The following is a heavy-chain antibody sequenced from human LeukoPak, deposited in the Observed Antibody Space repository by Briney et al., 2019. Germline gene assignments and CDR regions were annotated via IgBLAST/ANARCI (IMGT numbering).Heavy chain of an antibody. D-gene: IGHD6-19*01. CDR1: GCSFSSSNW. CDR3: ARGPLAGPFDY. CDR2: IYHSGST. V-gene: IGHV4-4*02. Sequence: PSETLTLTCAVSGCSFSSSNWWSWVRQPPGEGLGWIGEIYHSGSTNYNPSLKSRVTISVDKSKNQFSLKLSSVTAADTAVYYCARGPLAGPFDYWGQGTLVTVSS. J-gene: IGHJ4*02.